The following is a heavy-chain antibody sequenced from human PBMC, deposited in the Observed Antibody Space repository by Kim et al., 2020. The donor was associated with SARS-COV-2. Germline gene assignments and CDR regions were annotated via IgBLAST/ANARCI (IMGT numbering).Heavy chain of an antibody. CDR3: ARRRYDSSGYYFDY. V-gene: IGHV5-51*01. Sequence: SPSFQGQVTISADKSISTAYLQWSSLKASDTAMYYCARRRYDSSGYYFDYWGQGTLVTVSS. J-gene: IGHJ4*02. D-gene: IGHD3-22*01.